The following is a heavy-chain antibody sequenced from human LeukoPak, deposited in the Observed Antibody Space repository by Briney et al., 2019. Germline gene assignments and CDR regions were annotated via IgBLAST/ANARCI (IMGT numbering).Heavy chain of an antibody. V-gene: IGHV1-69*04. CDR1: GGTFSSYA. CDR3: ALTTGTYYYDSSGYPVVVDY. Sequence: SVKVSCKASGGTFSSYAISWVRQAPGQGLEWMGRIIPILGIANYAQKFQGRVTITADKSTSTAYMELSSLRSEDTAVYYCALTTGTYYYDSSGYPVVVDYWGQGTLVTVSS. CDR2: IIPILGIA. D-gene: IGHD3-22*01. J-gene: IGHJ4*02.